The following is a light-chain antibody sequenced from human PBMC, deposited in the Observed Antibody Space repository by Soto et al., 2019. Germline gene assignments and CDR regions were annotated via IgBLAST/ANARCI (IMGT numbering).Light chain of an antibody. CDR3: QQLKSYPIT. CDR2: AAF. CDR1: QGLSSY. J-gene: IGKJ5*01. Sequence: DIQLTQSPSFLSASVVDRVTITCRASQGLSSYLAWYQQKPGKAPNLLIYAAFTLQSGVPSRFSGSGSGTEFTLTISSLQPEDFATYYCQQLKSYPITVGQGTRLEI. V-gene: IGKV1-9*01.